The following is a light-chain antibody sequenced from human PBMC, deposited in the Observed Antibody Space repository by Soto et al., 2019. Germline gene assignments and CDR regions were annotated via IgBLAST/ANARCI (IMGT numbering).Light chain of an antibody. CDR1: QSISSW. CDR2: KAS. V-gene: IGKV1-5*03. CDR3: QQYNSYPLT. J-gene: IGKJ4*01. Sequence: PSTLSASVGDRVTITCRASQSISSWLAWYQQKPGKAPKLLIYKASSLESGVPSRFSGSGSGTELTLTISSLQPDDFATYYCQQYNSYPLTFGGGTKVDIK.